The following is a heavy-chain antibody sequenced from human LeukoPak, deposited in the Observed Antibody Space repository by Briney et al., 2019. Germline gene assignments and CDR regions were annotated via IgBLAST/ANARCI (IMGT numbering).Heavy chain of an antibody. CDR2: IGWNSDNI. CDR1: GFTFDDYA. CDR3: AKALSSSFYYFDL. V-gene: IGHV3-9*01. Sequence: PGRSLRLSCVISGFTFDDYAMNWFRQGPGKGLEWLSGIGWNSDNIKYADSVKGRFTISRDNAKNSLYLQMNSLRAEDTAVYYCAKALSSSFYYFDLGGRGTLVTVSS. J-gene: IGHJ2*01. D-gene: IGHD3-16*02.